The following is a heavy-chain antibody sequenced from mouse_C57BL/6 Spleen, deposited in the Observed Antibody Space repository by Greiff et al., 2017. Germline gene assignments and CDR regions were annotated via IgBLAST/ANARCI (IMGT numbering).Heavy chain of an antibody. D-gene: IGHD2-3*01. Sequence: VQLQQSGPGLVQPSQSLSITCTVSGFSLTSYGVHWVRQSPGKGLEWLGVIWRGGSTDYNAAFMSRLSITKDNSKSQVFFKMNRLQADDTAIYYCAKCYDGYPAMDYWGQGTSVTVSS. CDR3: AKCYDGYPAMDY. V-gene: IGHV2-5*01. CDR2: IWRGGST. J-gene: IGHJ4*01. CDR1: GFSLTSYG.